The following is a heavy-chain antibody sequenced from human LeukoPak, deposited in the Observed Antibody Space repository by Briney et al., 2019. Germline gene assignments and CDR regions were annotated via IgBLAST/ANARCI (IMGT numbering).Heavy chain of an antibody. CDR3: ARDDQQLVYY. V-gene: IGHV4-39*07. CDR1: GGSISSSSYY. D-gene: IGHD6-13*01. J-gene: IGHJ4*02. CDR2: IYYSGST. Sequence: SETLSLTCTVSGGSISSSSYYWGWIRQPPGKGLEWIGSIYYSGSTYYNPSLKSRVTISVDTSKNRFSLKLSSVTAADTAVYYCARDDQQLVYYWGQGTLVTASS.